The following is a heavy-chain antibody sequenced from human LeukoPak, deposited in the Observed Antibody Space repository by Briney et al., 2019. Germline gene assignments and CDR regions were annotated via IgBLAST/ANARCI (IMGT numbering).Heavy chain of an antibody. J-gene: IGHJ6*02. CDR1: GGSFNGYY. CDR2: INHSGST. D-gene: IGHD2-8*01. Sequence: PSETLSLTCAVYGGSFNGYYWSWIRQPPKKGLEWIGEINHSGSTNYNPSLKSRVTISVDTSKNQFSLKMRSVTAADTAVYYCARGHVGSYAYYYYYGMDVWGQGTTVTVSS. V-gene: IGHV4-34*01. CDR3: ARGHVGSYAYYYYYGMDV.